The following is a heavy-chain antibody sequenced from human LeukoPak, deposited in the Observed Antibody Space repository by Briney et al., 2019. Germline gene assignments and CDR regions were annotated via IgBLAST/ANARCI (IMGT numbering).Heavy chain of an antibody. CDR1: GFTLSSHT. CDR3: ARPSIGGDYFDY. CDR2: ISTNDI. V-gene: IGHV3-21*04. Sequence: GGSLRLSCAASGFTLSSHTMNWVRQAPGRGLEWVSAISTNDIQYADSVKGRFTISRDNAKNSLYLQMNSLRAEDTALYYCARPSIGGDYFDYWGQGTLVTVSS. J-gene: IGHJ4*02. D-gene: IGHD3-16*01.